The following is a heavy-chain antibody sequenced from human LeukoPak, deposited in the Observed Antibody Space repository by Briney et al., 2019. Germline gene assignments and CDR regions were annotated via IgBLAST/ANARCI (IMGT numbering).Heavy chain of an antibody. CDR2: INTNTGNP. CDR3: ARVMSNSDDGGYALGH. Sequence: ASVKVSCKASGYAFTHYSINWVRQAPRQGLAWMGWINTNTGNPTYAPGFTGRFVFSLDTSVNTAYLQITGLKAEDTAVFYCARVMSNSDDGGYALGHWGQGTLVTVSS. D-gene: IGHD3-16*01. CDR1: GYAFTHYS. V-gene: IGHV7-4-1*02. J-gene: IGHJ4*02.